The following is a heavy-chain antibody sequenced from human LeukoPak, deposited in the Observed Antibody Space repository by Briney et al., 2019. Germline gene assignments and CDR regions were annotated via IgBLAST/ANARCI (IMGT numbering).Heavy chain of an antibody. J-gene: IGHJ6*04. CDR2: INHSGST. CDR1: GGSFSGYY. CDR3: ARGNVVCNSTSCSPRRYYGMDV. Sequence: SENLSLNCAVYGGSFSGYYWSWIRQPPGKGLEWIGEINHSGSTNYNPSLKSRVTISVDTSKNQFSLKLSSVTAADTAVYYCARGNVVCNSTSCSPRRYYGMDVWGKGTTVTVSS. V-gene: IGHV4-34*01. D-gene: IGHD2-2*01.